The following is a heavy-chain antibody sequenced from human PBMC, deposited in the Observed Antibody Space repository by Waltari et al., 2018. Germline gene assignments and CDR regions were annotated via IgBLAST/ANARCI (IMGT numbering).Heavy chain of an antibody. CDR2: ISSSGSTI. D-gene: IGHD6-13*01. V-gene: IGHV3-48*03. CDR3: ARSPAAAGIDY. CDR1: VFTFIRYE. J-gene: IGHJ4*02. Sequence: EVQLVESGGGLVQPLGSLRLSCASSVFTFIRYEMICVRQAPGKGLERVSYISSSGSTIYYADSVKGRFTIARDNAKNSLYLQMNSLRAEDTAVYYCARSPAAAGIDYWGQGTLVTVSS.